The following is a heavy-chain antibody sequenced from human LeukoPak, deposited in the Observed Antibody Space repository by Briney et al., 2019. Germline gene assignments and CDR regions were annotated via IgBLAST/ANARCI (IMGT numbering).Heavy chain of an antibody. V-gene: IGHV4-39*07. CDR3: ARAETYSSGWYDPFFDY. CDR1: DGSISTSNYY. D-gene: IGHD6-19*01. CDR2: IFYSGST. J-gene: IGHJ4*02. Sequence: SETLSLTCTVSDGSISTSNYYWGCIRQPPGKGLEWIGNIFYSGSTYYSPSLRSRVTISLDTSRNQFSLKLRSVTAADTAVYHCARAETYSSGWYDPFFDYWGQGTLVTVST.